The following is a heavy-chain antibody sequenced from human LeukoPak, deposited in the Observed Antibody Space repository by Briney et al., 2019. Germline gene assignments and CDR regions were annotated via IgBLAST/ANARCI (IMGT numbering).Heavy chain of an antibody. J-gene: IGHJ4*02. CDR1: GFTFRTYS. CDR2: ITGSSRYI. D-gene: IGHD3-16*02. V-gene: IGHV3-21*01. CDR3: ARVLDSSEDYVWGSYRF. Sequence: GGSLRLSCAASGFTFRTYSMTWVRQAPGKGLEWVSSITGSSRYIYYADSVKGRFTISRDNAKNSLYLQMNSLRAEDTAVYYCARVLDSSEDYVWGSYRFWGQGTLVTVSS.